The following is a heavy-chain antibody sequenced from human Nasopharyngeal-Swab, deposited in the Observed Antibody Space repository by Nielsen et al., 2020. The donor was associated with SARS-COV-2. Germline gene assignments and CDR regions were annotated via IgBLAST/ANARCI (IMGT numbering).Heavy chain of an antibody. V-gene: IGHV4-34*01. CDR1: GGSFSGYY. D-gene: IGHD3-16*01. CDR3: ARGLNGGH. J-gene: IGHJ4*02. Sequence: AETLSLSCAVSGGSFSGYYWSWIRQPPGKGLEWIGEINHSGSTNYNPSLKSRVTISVDTSKNQFSLKLSSVTAADTAVYYCARGLNGGHWGQGTLVTVSS. CDR2: INHSGST.